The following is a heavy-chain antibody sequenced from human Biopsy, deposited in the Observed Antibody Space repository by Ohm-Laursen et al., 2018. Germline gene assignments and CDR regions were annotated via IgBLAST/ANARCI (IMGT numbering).Heavy chain of an antibody. J-gene: IGHJ5*02. CDR1: GYTFTSYD. Sequence: SVKVSCKASGYTFTSYDITWARQATGQGPEWIGWLNPVSGNSNFGQKFRGRVTVTSDTSISTAYMELSGLTSDDTATYYCGRAVRNQLLTDPWGQGTLVTVTS. CDR3: GRAVRNQLLTDP. CDR2: LNPVSGNS. D-gene: IGHD1-7*01. V-gene: IGHV1-8*01.